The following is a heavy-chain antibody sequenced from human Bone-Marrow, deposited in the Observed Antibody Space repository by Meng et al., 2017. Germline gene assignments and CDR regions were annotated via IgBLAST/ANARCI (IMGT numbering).Heavy chain of an antibody. CDR1: GFTFRSYA. D-gene: IGHD2-15*01. CDR2: ISGSGDST. CDR3: ARAVLPDPDYYYGMDV. J-gene: IGHJ6*02. V-gene: IGHV3-23*01. Sequence: GESLKISCAASGFTFRSYAMSWVRQAPGKGLEWVSAISGSGDSTYYADSVKGRFTISRDNSKNTLYLQMNSLRAEDTAVYYCARAVLPDPDYYYGMDVWGQGTTVTVSS.